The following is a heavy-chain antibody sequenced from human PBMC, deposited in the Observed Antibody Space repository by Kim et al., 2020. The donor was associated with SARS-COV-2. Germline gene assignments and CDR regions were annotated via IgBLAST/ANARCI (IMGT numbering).Heavy chain of an antibody. J-gene: IGHJ4*02. CDR2: ISSSSSYT. D-gene: IGHD3-10*01. Sequence: GGSLRLSCAASGFTFSDYYMSWIRQAPGKGLEWVSYISSSSSYTNYADSVKGRFTISRDNAKNSLYLQMNSLRAEDTAVYYCARDLRMVRGVIIRVHDYWGQGTLVTVSS. CDR1: GFTFSDYY. CDR3: ARDLRMVRGVIIRVHDY. V-gene: IGHV3-11*06.